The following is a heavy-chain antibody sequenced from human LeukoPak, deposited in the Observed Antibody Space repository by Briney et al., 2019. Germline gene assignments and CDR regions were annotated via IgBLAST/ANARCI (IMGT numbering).Heavy chain of an antibody. CDR1: GGSISSHY. V-gene: IGHV4-59*11. CDR3: ARQGITGTTSYFDY. J-gene: IGHJ4*02. D-gene: IGHD1-7*01. Sequence: PSETLSLTCTVSGGSISSHYWNWIRQPPGKGLEWIGYIYYSGSTNYNPSLQSRVTISVDTSKNQFSLKLSSVTAADTAVYYCARQGITGTTSYFDYWGQGTLVTVSS. CDR2: IYYSGST.